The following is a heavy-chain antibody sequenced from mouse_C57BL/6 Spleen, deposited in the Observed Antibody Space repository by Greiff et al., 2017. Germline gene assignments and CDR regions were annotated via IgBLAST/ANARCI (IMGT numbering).Heavy chain of an antibody. V-gene: IGHV1-54*01. CDR1: GYTFTDYN. CDR2: INPGSGGT. D-gene: IGHD3-2*02. Sequence: QVQLQQSGPELVKPGASVKMSCKASGYTFTDYNMHWVKQRPGQGLEWIGVINPGSGGTNYNEKFKGKATLTADKSSSTAYMQLSSLTSEDSAVYFCARDSSGYPFAYWGQGTLVTVSA. CDR3: ARDSSGYPFAY. J-gene: IGHJ3*01.